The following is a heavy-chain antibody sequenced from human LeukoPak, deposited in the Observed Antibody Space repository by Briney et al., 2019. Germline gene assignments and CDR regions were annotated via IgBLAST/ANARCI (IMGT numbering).Heavy chain of an antibody. CDR3: ARQPDIVVVVAAFSFDY. CDR1: GGSISSSSYY. D-gene: IGHD2-15*01. CDR2: IYYSGST. J-gene: IGHJ4*02. V-gene: IGHV4-39*01. Sequence: PSETLSLTCTTSGGSISSSSYYWGWIRQPPGKGLEWIGSIYYSGSTYYNPSLKSRVTISVDTSKNQFSLKLSSVTAADTAVYYCARQPDIVVVVAAFSFDYWGQGTLVTVSS.